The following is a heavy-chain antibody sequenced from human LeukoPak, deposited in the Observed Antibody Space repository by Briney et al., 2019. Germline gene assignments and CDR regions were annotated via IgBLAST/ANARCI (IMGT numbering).Heavy chain of an antibody. J-gene: IGHJ3*02. CDR3: ARDDFWSGYRAFVI. CDR1: GGSISSYY. V-gene: IGHV4-4*07. Sequence: SETLSLTCTVSGGSISSYYWNWIRQSAGKGLEWIGRIYTSGSTNYNPSLKSRVTMSVDTSKNQFSLKVSSVTAADTAVYYCARDDFWSGYRAFVIWGQGTRVTVSS. CDR2: IYTSGST. D-gene: IGHD3-3*01.